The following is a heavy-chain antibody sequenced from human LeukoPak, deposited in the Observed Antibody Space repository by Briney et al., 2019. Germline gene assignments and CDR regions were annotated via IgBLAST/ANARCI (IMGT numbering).Heavy chain of an antibody. J-gene: IGHJ5*02. CDR2: IYYSGST. CDR1: GGSISSYY. CDR3: AREVDTAMVSP. V-gene: IGHV4-59*01. D-gene: IGHD5-18*01. Sequence: SETLSLTCTVSGGSISSYYWSWIRQPPGKGLEWIGYIYYSGSTNYDPSLKSRVTISVDTSKNQFSLKLSSVTAADTAVYYCAREVDTAMVSPWGQGTLVTVSS.